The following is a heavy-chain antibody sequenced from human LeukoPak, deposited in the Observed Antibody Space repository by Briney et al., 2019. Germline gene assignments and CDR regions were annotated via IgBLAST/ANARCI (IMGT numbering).Heavy chain of an antibody. CDR2: IYYSGGT. V-gene: IGHV4-39*01. J-gene: IGHJ6*03. CDR1: GGSISSSDYY. D-gene: IGHD2-2*02. Sequence: SETLSLACTVSGGSISSSDYYWGWIRQPPGKGLEWIGSIYYSGGTYYNPSLKSRVTISVDTSENQFSLKLSSVTAADTAVYYCARFYCSATCYSYYYYYMDVWGKGTTVTVSS. CDR3: ARFYCSATCYSYYYYYMDV.